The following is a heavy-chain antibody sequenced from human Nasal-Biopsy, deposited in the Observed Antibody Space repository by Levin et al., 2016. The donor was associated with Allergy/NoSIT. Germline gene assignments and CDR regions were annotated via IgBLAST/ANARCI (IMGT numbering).Heavy chain of an antibody. V-gene: IGHV3-30*02. J-gene: IGHJ4*02. D-gene: IGHD2-21*02. Sequence: GESLKISCEVSGIAFDSYGMHWVRQAPGKGLEWIAFTGTDGSNKAYADSVKGRFTISRDNSKNTLSLQMNILRSEDTALYYCAKDHGDQHLYFDYWGQGTLVTVSS. CDR2: TGTDGSNK. CDR3: AKDHGDQHLYFDY. CDR1: GIAFDSYG.